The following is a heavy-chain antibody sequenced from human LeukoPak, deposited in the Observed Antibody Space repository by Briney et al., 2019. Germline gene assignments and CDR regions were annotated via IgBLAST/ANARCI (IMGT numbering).Heavy chain of an antibody. V-gene: IGHV1-69*04. D-gene: IGHD3-22*01. Sequence: SVKVSCEASGGTFSSYAISWVRQAPGQGLEWMGRIIPILGIANYAQKFQGRVTITADKSTSTAYMELSSLRSEDTAVYYCARVSPPTYDSSGPVHDWGQGTLVTVSS. CDR1: GGTFSSYA. CDR2: IIPILGIA. CDR3: ARVSPPTYDSSGPVHD. J-gene: IGHJ4*02.